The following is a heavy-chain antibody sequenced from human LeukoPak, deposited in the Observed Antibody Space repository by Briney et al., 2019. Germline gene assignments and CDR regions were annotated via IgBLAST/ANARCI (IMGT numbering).Heavy chain of an antibody. Sequence: SETLSLTCTVSGGSISSSSYYWGWIRQPPGKGLEWIGSIYYSGSTYYTPSLKSRVTISVDTSKNQFSLKLSSVTAADTAVYYCARDPGYSGTDYWGQGTLVTVSS. CDR3: ARDPGYSGTDY. CDR1: GGSISSSSYY. V-gene: IGHV4-39*02. D-gene: IGHD1-26*01. CDR2: IYYSGST. J-gene: IGHJ4*02.